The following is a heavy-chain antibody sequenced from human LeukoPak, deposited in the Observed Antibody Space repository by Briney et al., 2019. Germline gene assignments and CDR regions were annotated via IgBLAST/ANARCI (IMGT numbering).Heavy chain of an antibody. J-gene: IGHJ4*02. CDR2: ISGSGGST. V-gene: IGHV3-23*01. Sequence: QTGGSLRLSCAASGFIFSSYAMSWVRQAPGKGLEWVSTISGSGGSTYYADSVKGRFTISRDNSKNAVYLQMNSLRAEDTAVYYCAKDRPCINDVCHGDFDYWGQGTLVTVSS. D-gene: IGHD2-8*01. CDR1: GFIFSSYA. CDR3: AKDRPCINDVCHGDFDY.